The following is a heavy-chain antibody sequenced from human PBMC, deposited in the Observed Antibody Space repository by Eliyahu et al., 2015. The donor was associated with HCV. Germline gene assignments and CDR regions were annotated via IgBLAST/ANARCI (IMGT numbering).Heavy chain of an antibody. D-gene: IGHD2-21*02. CDR2: IDPNSGGT. V-gene: IGHV1-2*02. Sequence: QVQLVQSGAEVKKPGDSVKVSCKASGYTFTGYPVYWVRQAPGQGLEWLAWIDPNSGGTNYAWDLQGRVTLTRDTSINTVYMELSRLRSDDTAVYYCLTRIARFGDVDYWGQGTLVTVSS. J-gene: IGHJ4*02. CDR3: LTRIARFGDVDY. CDR1: GYTFTGYP.